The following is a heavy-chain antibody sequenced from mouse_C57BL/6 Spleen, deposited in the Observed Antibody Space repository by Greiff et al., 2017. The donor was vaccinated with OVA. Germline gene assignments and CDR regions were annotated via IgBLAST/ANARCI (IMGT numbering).Heavy chain of an antibody. CDR1: GFSINSDCY. J-gene: IGHJ4*01. CDR2: TFYSGIT. V-gene: IGHV3-3*01. D-gene: IGHD1-1*01. CDR3: ARGYGSSGDYYAMDY. Sequence: VQLQQSGPSLVRPSQTLSLTCTVTGFSINSDCYWIWIRQFPGNKLEYIGYTFYSGITYYNPSLESRTYITRDTSKNQFSLKLSSVTTEDTATYYCARGYGSSGDYYAMDYWGQGTSVTVSS.